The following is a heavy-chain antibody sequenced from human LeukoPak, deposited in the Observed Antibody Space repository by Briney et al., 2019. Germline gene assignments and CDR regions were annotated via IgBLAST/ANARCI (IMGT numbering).Heavy chain of an antibody. Sequence: SETLSLTCAVYGGSFSGYYWSWVRHPPGEGLEWVGEINHSGSTNYNPSLKSRVTISVDTSKNQFSLKLSSVTAADTAVYYCARGGYCSGGSCYSLYYYGMDVWGQGTTVTVSS. V-gene: IGHV4-34*01. CDR1: GGSFSGYY. J-gene: IGHJ6*02. D-gene: IGHD2-15*01. CDR3: ARGGYCSGGSCYSLYYYGMDV. CDR2: INHSGST.